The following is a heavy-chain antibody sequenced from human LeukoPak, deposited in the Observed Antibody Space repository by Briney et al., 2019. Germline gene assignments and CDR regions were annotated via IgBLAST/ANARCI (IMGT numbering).Heavy chain of an antibody. D-gene: IGHD3-3*01. CDR1: GGSFSGYY. J-gene: IGHJ4*02. CDR2: INHSGST. CDR3: ARRCEDFWSGYSSYFDC. Sequence: SETLSLTRTVYGGSFSGYYRSWIRQPPGKGLEWIGEINHSGSTNYNPSLKSRVTISVATSKNQFSLKLSSVTAEDTEMYDRARRCEDFWSGYSSYFDCWRGPTLLAVSP. V-gene: IGHV4-34*01.